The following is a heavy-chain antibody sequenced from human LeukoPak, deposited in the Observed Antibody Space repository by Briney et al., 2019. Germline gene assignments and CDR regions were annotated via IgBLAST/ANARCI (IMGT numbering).Heavy chain of an antibody. Sequence: GGSLRLSCAASGFTFSDYYMSWIRQAPGKGLEWVSYISSSGSTIYYADSVKGRFTISRDNAKNSLYLKMNSLRAEDTAVYHCARIIAVAGTDGFDPWGQGTLVTVSS. CDR3: ARIIAVAGTDGFDP. J-gene: IGHJ5*02. V-gene: IGHV3-11*01. CDR1: GFTFSDYY. D-gene: IGHD6-13*01. CDR2: ISSSGSTI.